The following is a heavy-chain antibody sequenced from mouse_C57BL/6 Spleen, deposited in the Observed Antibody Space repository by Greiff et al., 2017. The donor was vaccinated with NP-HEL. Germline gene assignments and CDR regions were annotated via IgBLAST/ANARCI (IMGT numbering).Heavy chain of an antibody. CDR1: GYTFTSYW. CDR3: ARLAAQATEFAY. D-gene: IGHD3-2*02. Sequence: QVQLQQPGAELVMPGASVKLSCKASGYTFTSYWMHWVKQRPGQGLEWIGEIDPSDSYTNYNQKFKGKSTLTVDKSSSTASMQLSSLTSEDSAVYYCARLAAQATEFAYWCQGTLVTVSA. CDR2: IDPSDSYT. J-gene: IGHJ3*01. V-gene: IGHV1-69*01.